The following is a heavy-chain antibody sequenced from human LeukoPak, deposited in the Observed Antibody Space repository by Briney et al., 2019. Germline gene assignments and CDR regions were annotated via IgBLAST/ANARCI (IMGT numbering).Heavy chain of an antibody. V-gene: IGHV1-69*04. D-gene: IGHD6-19*01. CDR1: GGTFSSYA. CDR2: IIPILGIA. J-gene: IGHJ4*02. Sequence: SVKVSCKASGGTFSSYAISWVRQAPGQGLEWMGRIIPILGIANYAQKFQGRVTITAEKSTSTAYMELSSLRSEDTAVYYCASASGVAGSSYFDYWGQGTLVTVSS. CDR3: ASASGVAGSSYFDY.